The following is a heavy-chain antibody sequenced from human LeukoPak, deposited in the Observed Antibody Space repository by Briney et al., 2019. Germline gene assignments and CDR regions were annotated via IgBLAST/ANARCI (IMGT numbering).Heavy chain of an antibody. J-gene: IGHJ5*02. V-gene: IGHV1-69*13. CDR3: ARIPGYCSGGSCYSP. Sequence: ASVKVSCKASGGTFSSYAISWVRQAPGQGLEWMGGIIPIFGTANYAQKFQGRVTITADESTSTAYMELSSLRSEDTAVYFCARIPGYCSGGSCYSPWGQGTLVTVSS. CDR1: GGTFSSYA. D-gene: IGHD2-15*01. CDR2: IIPIFGTA.